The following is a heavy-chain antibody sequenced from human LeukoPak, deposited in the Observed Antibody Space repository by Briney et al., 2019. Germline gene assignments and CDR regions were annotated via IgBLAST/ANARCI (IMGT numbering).Heavy chain of an antibody. V-gene: IGHV3-73*01. CDR3: TRAYNYGSGSYQYYYYYYMDV. J-gene: IGHJ6*03. CDR1: GFTFSSYS. CDR2: IRSKANSYAT. Sequence: GGSLRLSCGGSGFTFSSYSMNWVRQASGKGLEWVGRIRSKANSYATAYAASVKGRFTISRDDSKNTAYLQMNSLKTEDTAVYYCTRAYNYGSGSYQYYYYYYMDVWGKGTTVTVSS. D-gene: IGHD3-10*01.